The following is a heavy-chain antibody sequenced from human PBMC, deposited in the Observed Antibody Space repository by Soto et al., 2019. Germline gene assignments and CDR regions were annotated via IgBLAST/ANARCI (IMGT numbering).Heavy chain of an antibody. CDR3: AKDLLRYFDWSPFDY. V-gene: IGHV3-30*18. Sequence: QVQLVESGGGVVQPGRSLRLSCAASGFTFSNYGMHWVRQAPGKGLEWVAVMSYDGSNTYYADSVKGLFTITRDNSKNMLYPHMSRLIDADTAVYYCAKDLLRYFDWSPFDYWGQGTLVPVSS. D-gene: IGHD3-9*01. CDR2: MSYDGSNT. J-gene: IGHJ4*02. CDR1: GFTFSNYG.